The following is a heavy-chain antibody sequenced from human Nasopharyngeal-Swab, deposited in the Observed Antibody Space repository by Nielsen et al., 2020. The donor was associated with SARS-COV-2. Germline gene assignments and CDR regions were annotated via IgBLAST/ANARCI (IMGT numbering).Heavy chain of an antibody. J-gene: IGHJ5*02. CDR3: LGYCSSTSCYTTHNWFDP. CDR1: GFTVSSNY. V-gene: IGHV3-66*01. CDR2: IYSGGST. Sequence: GGSLRLSCAASGFTVSSNYMSWVRQAPGKGLEWVSVIYSGGSTYYADSVKGRFTISRDNAKNSLYLQMNSLRAEDTAVYYCLGYCSSTSCYTTHNWFDPWGQGTLVTVSS. D-gene: IGHD2-2*02.